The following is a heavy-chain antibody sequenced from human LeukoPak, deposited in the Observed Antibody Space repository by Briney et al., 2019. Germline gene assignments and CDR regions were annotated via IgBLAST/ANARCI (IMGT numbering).Heavy chain of an antibody. J-gene: IGHJ3*02. V-gene: IGHV3-66*02. CDR3: ARGFLFEYYYDSSGSPHAFDI. D-gene: IGHD3-22*01. CDR1: GFTVSSNY. CDR2: IYGGGST. Sequence: GGSLRLSCAASGFTVSSNYMSWVRQAPGKGLEWVSVIYGGGSTYYADSVKGRFTISRDNSKNTLYLQMNSLRAEDTAVYYCARGFLFEYYYDSSGSPHAFDIWGQGTMVTVSS.